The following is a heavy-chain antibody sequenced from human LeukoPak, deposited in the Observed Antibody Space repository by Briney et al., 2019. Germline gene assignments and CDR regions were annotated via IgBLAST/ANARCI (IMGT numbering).Heavy chain of an antibody. D-gene: IGHD3-10*01. V-gene: IGHV3-13*01. CDR3: ARDYYGSGSSSCGMDV. J-gene: IGHJ6*02. CDR1: GFTFSSYD. Sequence: GGSLRLSCAASGFTFSSYDMHWVRQSTGKGLEWVSAIGTAGDTYYPGSVKGRFTISRENAKNSLYLQMNSLRAGDTAVYYCARDYYGSGSSSCGMDVWGQGTTVTVSS. CDR2: IGTAGDT.